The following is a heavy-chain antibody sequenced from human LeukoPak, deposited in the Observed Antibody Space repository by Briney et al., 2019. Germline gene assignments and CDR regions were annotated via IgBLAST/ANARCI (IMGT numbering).Heavy chain of an antibody. CDR2: ISYMGTT. J-gene: IGHJ3*02. CDR1: GDSFCSHY. D-gene: IGHD4-17*01. Sequence: SETLSLTCAVSGDSFCSHYWTWIRQPPGRGLEWIGYISYMGTTNNNPALKSRVTISMDTSKNQFSLKLSSVTTADTAVYYCARDLVTVTKGFDIWGLGTMVSVSS. V-gene: IGHV4-59*11. CDR3: ARDLVTVTKGFDI.